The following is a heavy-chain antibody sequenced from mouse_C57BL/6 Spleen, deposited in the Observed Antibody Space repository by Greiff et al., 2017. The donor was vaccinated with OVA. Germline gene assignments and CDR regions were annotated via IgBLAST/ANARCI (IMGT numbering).Heavy chain of an antibody. J-gene: IGHJ2*01. Sequence: QVQLQQPGAELVKPGASVKMSCKASGYTFTSYWITWVKQRPGQGLEWIGDIYPGSGSTNYNEKFKSKATLTVDKSSSTAYMQLSSLTSEDSAVYYCASVGPLNWGQGTTLTVSS. D-gene: IGHD4-1*01. CDR2: IYPGSGST. CDR3: ASVGPLN. CDR1: GYTFTSYW. V-gene: IGHV1-55*01.